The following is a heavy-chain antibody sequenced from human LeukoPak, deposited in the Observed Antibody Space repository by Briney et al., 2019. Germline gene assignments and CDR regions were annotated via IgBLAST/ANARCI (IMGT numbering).Heavy chain of an antibody. D-gene: IGHD2-8*01. V-gene: IGHV3-23*01. CDR1: GLTFSSYA. Sequence: PGGSLRLSCAASGLTFSSYAMSWVRQAPGKGLEWVSAISGSGGSTYYADSVKGRFTISRDNSKNTLYLQMNSLRAEDTAVYYCAKDRVVLVYAYFDYWGQGTLVTVSS. J-gene: IGHJ4*02. CDR3: AKDRVVLVYAYFDY. CDR2: ISGSGGST.